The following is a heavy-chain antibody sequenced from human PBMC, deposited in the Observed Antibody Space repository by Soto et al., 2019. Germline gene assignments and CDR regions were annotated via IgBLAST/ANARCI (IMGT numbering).Heavy chain of an antibody. CDR3: ARDRAAAGIMDV. V-gene: IGHV3-33*01. J-gene: IGHJ6*02. D-gene: IGHD6-13*01. Sequence: GGSLRLSCAASGFTFSSYGMHWVRQAPGKGLEWVAVIWYDGSNKYYADSVKGRLTISRDNSKNTLYLQMNSLRAEDTAVYYCARDRAAAGIMDVWGQGTTVTVSS. CDR2: IWYDGSNK. CDR1: GFTFSSYG.